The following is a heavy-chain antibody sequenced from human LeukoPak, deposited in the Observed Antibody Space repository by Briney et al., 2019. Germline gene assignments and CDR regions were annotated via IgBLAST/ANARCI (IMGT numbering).Heavy chain of an antibody. V-gene: IGHV3-30-3*01. CDR1: GSTFSSYA. J-gene: IGHJ4*02. CDR2: ISYDGSNK. Sequence: PGGSLRFSCAASGSTFSSYAMHWVRQAPGKGLEWVAVISYDGSNKYYADSVKGRFTISRDNSKNTLYLQMNSLRAEDTAVYYCARGRDGGDYWGQGTLVTVSS. CDR3: ARGRDGGDY.